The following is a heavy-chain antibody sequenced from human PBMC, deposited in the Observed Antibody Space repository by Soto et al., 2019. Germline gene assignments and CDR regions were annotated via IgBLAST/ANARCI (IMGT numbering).Heavy chain of an antibody. CDR2: IYYSGST. CDR1: GGSISSSSYF. J-gene: IGHJ5*02. D-gene: IGHD3-10*01. V-gene: IGHV4-39*01. CDR3: ARHPSYLWFDP. Sequence: QLQLQESGPGLVKPSETLSLTCSVSGGSISSSSYFWGWIRQPPGKGLEWIGSIYYSGSTYYNPSLKSRVTVSVDTSKNQFSLKLSSVTAADTAVYYCARHPSYLWFDPWGQGTLVTVSS.